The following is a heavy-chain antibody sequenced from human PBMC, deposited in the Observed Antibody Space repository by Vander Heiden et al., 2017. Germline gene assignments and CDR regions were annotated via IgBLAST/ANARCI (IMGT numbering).Heavy chain of an antibody. J-gene: IGHJ4*02. CDR2: FDPEDGET. CDR3: ATGRNNPCAFDY. Sequence: VQLVQFGAEVKKPGASGKVACKVSGYPLTELSMHWVRQDPGKGLEWMGGFDPEDGETIYAQKFQGRVTMTEDTSTDPAYMELSSLRSADTAVYYCATGRNNPCAFDYWGQGTLVTVSS. V-gene: IGHV1-24*01. CDR1: GYPLTELS.